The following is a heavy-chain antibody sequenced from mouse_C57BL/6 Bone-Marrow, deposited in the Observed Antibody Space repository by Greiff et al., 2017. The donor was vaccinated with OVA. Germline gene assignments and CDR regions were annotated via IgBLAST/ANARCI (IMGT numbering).Heavy chain of an antibody. J-gene: IGHJ4*01. Sequence: EVKLMESGGGLVKPGGSLKLSCAASGFTFSSYAMSWVRQTPEKRLEWVATISDGGSYTYYPDNVKGRFTISRDNAKNNLYLQMSHLKSEDTAMYYCAREGWFLYAMDYWGQGTSVTVSS. D-gene: IGHD2-3*01. CDR1: GFTFSSYA. V-gene: IGHV5-4*01. CDR3: AREGWFLYAMDY. CDR2: ISDGGSYT.